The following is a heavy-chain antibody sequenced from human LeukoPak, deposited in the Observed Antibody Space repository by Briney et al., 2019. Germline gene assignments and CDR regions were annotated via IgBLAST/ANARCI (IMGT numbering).Heavy chain of an antibody. CDR2: VFYSGST. CDR1: GGSISSGSYF. V-gene: IGHV4-39*01. Sequence: SETLSLTCTVSGGSISSGSYFCGWIRQPPGRGLEWIGSVFYSGSTYYNPSLKSRVTISVDTSKNQFSLKLSSVTAADTAVYYCARWAGGKVDYWGQGTLVTVSS. D-gene: IGHD3-16*01. CDR3: ARWAGGKVDY. J-gene: IGHJ4*02.